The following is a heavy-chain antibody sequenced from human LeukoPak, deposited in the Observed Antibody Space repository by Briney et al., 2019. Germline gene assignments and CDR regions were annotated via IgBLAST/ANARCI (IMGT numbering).Heavy chain of an antibody. CDR3: ARDIENYYGSGSYYYFDY. CDR2: INPNSGGT. Sequence: ASVKVSCKASGYTFTSYGISWVRQAPGQGLEWMGWINPNSGGTNYAQKFQGRVTMTRDTSISTAYMELSRLRSDDTAVYYCARDIENYYGSGSYYYFDYWGQGTLVTVSS. V-gene: IGHV1-2*02. CDR1: GYTFTSYG. D-gene: IGHD3-10*01. J-gene: IGHJ4*02.